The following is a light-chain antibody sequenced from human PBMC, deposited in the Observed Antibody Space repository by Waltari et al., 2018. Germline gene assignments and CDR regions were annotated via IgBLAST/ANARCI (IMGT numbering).Light chain of an antibody. J-gene: IGKJ4*01. CDR2: WAS. CDR1: QSLLSSSNNKNY. V-gene: IGKV4-1*01. CDR3: QQYYTSPLT. Sequence: IVTTQSPDSLGVSLGERATINCRSSQSLLSSSNNKNYLAWYQQKPGQPPRLLMYWASLRESGVPERFSGSGSATDFTLTISSLQAEDVAVYYCQQYYTSPLTFGGGTKVEIK.